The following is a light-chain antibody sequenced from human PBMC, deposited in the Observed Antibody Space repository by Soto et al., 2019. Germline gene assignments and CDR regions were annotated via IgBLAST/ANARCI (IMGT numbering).Light chain of an antibody. Sequence: QSALTQPASLSGSPGQSITISCTGTSSDIGSSNYVSWYQQHPGKAPKLMIFDVSYRPSGISDRFSGSKSGNTASLTISGLQPEDEADYYCSSYGASSTLFGGGPQLTVL. CDR1: SSDIGSSNY. CDR3: SSYGASSTL. J-gene: IGLJ3*02. CDR2: DVS. V-gene: IGLV2-14*03.